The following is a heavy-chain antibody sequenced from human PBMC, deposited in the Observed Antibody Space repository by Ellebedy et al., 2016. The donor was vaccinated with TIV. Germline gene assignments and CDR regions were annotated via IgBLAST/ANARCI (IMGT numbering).Heavy chain of an antibody. D-gene: IGHD3-22*01. CDR2: IYQTGRT. CDR1: GDSISSSLYF. V-gene: IGHV4-39*06. J-gene: IGHJ3*02. Sequence: SETLSLXXIVSGDSISSSLYFWGWIHQSPGKGLEWIGNIYQTGRTYYNKSLKSRVTISIDTSKRHFTLDLTSVTAADTAIYFWARERGVLGMSGMKVGDAFDIWGQGTMVTVSS. CDR3: ARERGVLGMSGMKVGDAFDI.